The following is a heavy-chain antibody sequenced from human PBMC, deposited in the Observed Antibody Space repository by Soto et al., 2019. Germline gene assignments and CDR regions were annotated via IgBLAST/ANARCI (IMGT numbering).Heavy chain of an antibody. CDR3: ARSVAGSGFDL. D-gene: IGHD6-19*01. Sequence: PSPTLSLTYAISGDSVSSNTAAWNCIRSSPSRGLEWLGRTYYRSNWRHDYAVSVKSRITVNPDTSKNHFSLQLNSVTPDDTAVYYCARSVAGSGFDLWGQGPLVTVSS. J-gene: IGHJ4*02. CDR2: TYYRSNWRH. CDR1: GDSVSSNTAA. V-gene: IGHV6-1*01.